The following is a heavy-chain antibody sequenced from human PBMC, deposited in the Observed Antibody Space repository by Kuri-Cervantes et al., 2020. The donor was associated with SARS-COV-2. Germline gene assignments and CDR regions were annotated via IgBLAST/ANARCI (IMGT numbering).Heavy chain of an antibody. J-gene: IGHJ6*04. D-gene: IGHD6-13*01. CDR1: GYTFTSYG. V-gene: IGHV1-18*04. Sequence: ASVKVSCNASGYTFTSYGISWLRQAPRQGLEWMGWISAYNGNTNYAPKVQGRVTMTTDTSTSTASMELRSLRSDDTAVEYCAADPRSIAAAGLYYYYGMDVWGRGTTVTVSS. CDR3: AADPRSIAAAGLYYYYGMDV. CDR2: ISAYNGNT.